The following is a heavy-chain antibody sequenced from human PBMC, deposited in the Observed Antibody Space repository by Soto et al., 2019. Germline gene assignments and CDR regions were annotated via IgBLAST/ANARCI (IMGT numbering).Heavy chain of an antibody. D-gene: IGHD6-13*01. V-gene: IGHV4-34*01. Sequence: QVQLQQWGAGLLKPSETLSLTCAVYGGAFSGYYWSWIRQPPGKGLEWIGEINHSGSTNYNPSLKSRVTISVDTSKNQFSLKLSSVTAADTAVYSCARGEAMTAAAGGCDYWGQGTLVTVSS. CDR3: ARGEAMTAAAGGCDY. J-gene: IGHJ4*02. CDR2: INHSGST. CDR1: GGAFSGYY.